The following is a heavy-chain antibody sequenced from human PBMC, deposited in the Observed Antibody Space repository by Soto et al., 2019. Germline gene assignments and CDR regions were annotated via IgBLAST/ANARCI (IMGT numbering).Heavy chain of an antibody. D-gene: IGHD3-3*01. V-gene: IGHV3-53*01. Sequence: GGSLRLSCAASGFTVSSNYMSLVRQAPGKGLEWVSGIYSGGSTYYSDSVKRRLTISRDNSKNTLYLQINILRAEDTAVYYCASDLNDFWSGPLYGRDVWGQGPTVTVSS. J-gene: IGHJ6*02. CDR2: IYSGGST. CDR3: ASDLNDFWSGPLYGRDV. CDR1: GFTVSSNY.